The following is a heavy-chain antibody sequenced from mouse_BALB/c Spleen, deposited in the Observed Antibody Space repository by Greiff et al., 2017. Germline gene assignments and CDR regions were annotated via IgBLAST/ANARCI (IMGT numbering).Heavy chain of an antibody. J-gene: IGHJ2*01. CDR3: AREGGSSPFDY. CDR1: GFTFSSYA. D-gene: IGHD1-1*01. V-gene: IGHV5-6-5*01. Sequence: EVKLQESGGGLVKPGGSLKLSCAASGFTFSSYAMSWVRQTPEKRLEWVASISSGGSTYYPDSVKGRFTISRDNARNILYLQMSSLRSEDTAMYYCAREGGSSPFDYWGQGTTLTVSS. CDR2: ISSGGST.